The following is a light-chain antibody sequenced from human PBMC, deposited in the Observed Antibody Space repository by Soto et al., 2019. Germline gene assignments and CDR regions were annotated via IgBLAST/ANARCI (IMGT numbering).Light chain of an antibody. CDR2: EVS. J-gene: IGLJ2*01. CDR3: SSYTTIKTVV. Sequence: QSALTQPASVSGSPGQSITISCTGTSSDIAPYTYVSWFQHHPGKAPKLIIFEVSNRPSGISDRFSGFKSANTAYLTISGVQPEDEDDYHCSSYTTIKTVVFGGGTKVTVL. V-gene: IGLV2-14*01. CDR1: SSDIAPYTY.